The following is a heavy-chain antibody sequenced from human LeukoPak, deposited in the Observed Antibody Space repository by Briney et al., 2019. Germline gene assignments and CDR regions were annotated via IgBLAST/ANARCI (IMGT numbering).Heavy chain of an antibody. Sequence: TRGSLRLSCAASGFTVSSNYMSWVRQAPGKGLEWVSVIYSGGSTYYADSVKGRFTISRDNSKNTLYLQMNSLRAEDTAVYYCARGGPGSPSDYWGQGTLVTVSS. CDR3: ARGGPGSPSDY. CDR2: IYSGGST. D-gene: IGHD6-13*01. V-gene: IGHV3-66*01. CDR1: GFTVSSNY. J-gene: IGHJ4*02.